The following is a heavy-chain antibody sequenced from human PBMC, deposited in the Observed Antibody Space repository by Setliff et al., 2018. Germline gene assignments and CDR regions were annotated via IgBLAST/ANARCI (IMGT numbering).Heavy chain of an antibody. V-gene: IGHV1-3*01. Sequence: ASVKVSCKASGGTFSSYAISWVRQAPGQRLEWMGWINAGNGNTKYSQKFQGRVTITRDTSASTAYMELSSLRSEDTAVYYCARSPPTSTYYDFWSGYSYYFDYWGQGTLVTVFS. D-gene: IGHD3-3*01. J-gene: IGHJ4*02. CDR2: INAGNGNT. CDR3: ARSPPTSTYYDFWSGYSYYFDY. CDR1: GGTFSSYA.